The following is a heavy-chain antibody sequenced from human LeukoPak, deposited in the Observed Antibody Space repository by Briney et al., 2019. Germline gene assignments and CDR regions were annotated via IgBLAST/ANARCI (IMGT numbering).Heavy chain of an antibody. CDR1: GFTFSSYG. D-gene: IGHD3-22*01. CDR3: AKDAYYYDSSGYPFDY. Sequence: PGGSLRLSCAASGFTFSSYGMSWVRQAPGKGLEWVSAISGSGGSTYYADSVKGRFTISRDNSKNTLYLQMNSLRAEDTAVYYCAKDAYYYDSSGYPFDYWGQGTLVTVSS. J-gene: IGHJ4*02. V-gene: IGHV3-23*01. CDR2: ISGSGGST.